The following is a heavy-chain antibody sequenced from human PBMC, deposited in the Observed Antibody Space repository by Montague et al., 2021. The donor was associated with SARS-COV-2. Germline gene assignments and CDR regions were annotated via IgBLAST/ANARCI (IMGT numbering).Heavy chain of an antibody. Sequence: SLRLSCAASGFTFSSYGMHWVRQAPGKGLEWVAVIWYDGSNKYYAASVKGRFTISRDNSKSTLYLQMNSLRAEDTAVYYCAREGSGYSSGWYGYYYYGMDVWGQGTTVTVSS. J-gene: IGHJ6*02. CDR3: AREGSGYSSGWYGYYYYGMDV. D-gene: IGHD6-19*01. CDR1: GFTFSSYG. V-gene: IGHV3-33*01. CDR2: IWYDGSNK.